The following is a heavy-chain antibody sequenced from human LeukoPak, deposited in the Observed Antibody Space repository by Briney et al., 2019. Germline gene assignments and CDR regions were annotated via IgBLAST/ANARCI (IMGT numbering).Heavy chain of an antibody. Sequence: PGGSLRLSRAASGFTFSNYGMHWVRQAPGKGLDWVTFIRFDESDKYYADSVKGRFTISRDNSKNTLYLQMNSLRAEDTAVYYCAKDRAAGGYVDYWGQGTLVTVSS. CDR2: IRFDESDK. D-gene: IGHD2-15*01. J-gene: IGHJ4*02. V-gene: IGHV3-30*02. CDR3: AKDRAAGGYVDY. CDR1: GFTFSNYG.